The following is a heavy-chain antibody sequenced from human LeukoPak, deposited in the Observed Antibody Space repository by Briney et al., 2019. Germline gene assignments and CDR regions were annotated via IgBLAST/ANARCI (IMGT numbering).Heavy chain of an antibody. CDR1: GFTFSNHY. J-gene: IGHJ4*02. Sequence: GGSLRLSCAASGFTFSNHYMNWVRQAPGKGLEWVSSLSGNSAGTHYANSVKGRFTISRDNSKNTLYLQMNSLRAEDTAVYYCAKKHAFCGGDCYGLFDYWGQGTLVTVSS. D-gene: IGHD2-21*02. CDR3: AKKHAFCGGDCYGLFDY. V-gene: IGHV3-23*01. CDR2: LSGNSAGT.